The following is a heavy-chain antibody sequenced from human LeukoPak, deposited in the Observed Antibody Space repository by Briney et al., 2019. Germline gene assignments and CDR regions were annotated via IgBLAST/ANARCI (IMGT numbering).Heavy chain of an antibody. Sequence: SQTLSLTCTVSGGSISSGDYYWVWFPQPPGKGLEWIGYIYYSGSTYYNPSLKSRVTISVDRSKNQFSLKLSSVTAADTAVSYCARDLSDCSSTSCYHHPVWFDPWGQGTLVTVSS. CDR2: IYYSGST. J-gene: IGHJ5*02. CDR1: GGSISSGDYY. V-gene: IGHV4-30-4*01. CDR3: ARDLSDCSSTSCYHHPVWFDP. D-gene: IGHD2-2*01.